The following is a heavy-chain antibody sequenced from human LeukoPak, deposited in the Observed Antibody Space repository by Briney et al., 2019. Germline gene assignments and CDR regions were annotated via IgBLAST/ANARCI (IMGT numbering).Heavy chain of an antibody. CDR1: GGSVSSGDYS. D-gene: IGHD3-22*01. Sequence: SETLSLTCAVSGGSVSSGDYSWSWIRQPPGKGLEWIGYSYYSGSTYYNPSLKSRVTISVDTSKNQFSLKLSSVTAADTAAYFCARSAIDSSDFYYFDYWGQGTLVTVSS. CDR3: ARSAIDSSDFYYFDY. V-gene: IGHV4-30-4*07. J-gene: IGHJ4*02. CDR2: SYYSGST.